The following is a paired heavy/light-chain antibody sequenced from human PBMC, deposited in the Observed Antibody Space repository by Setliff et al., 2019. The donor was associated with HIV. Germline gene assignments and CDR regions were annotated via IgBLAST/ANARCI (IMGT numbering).Light chain of an antibody. CDR2: KAS. Sequence: DIQMTQSPSTLSASVGDSVTVTCRASQSISNWLAWYQQKPGKAPKLLIYKASSLESGVPSRFSGSGSGTEFTLTISSLQLDDFATYYCQHFKTFGQGTKVEIK. CDR3: QHFKT. J-gene: IGKJ1*01. V-gene: IGKV1-5*03. CDR1: QSISNW.
Heavy chain of an antibody. CDR3: AKAKTPGDYGDYVGGYYFDY. V-gene: IGHV3-9*01. D-gene: IGHD4-17*01. CDR1: GFSFDDYA. J-gene: IGHJ4*02. CDR2: ISWNGVSI. Sequence: EVQLVESGGGLVQPGRSLRLSCAASGFSFDDYAMHWVRQAPGKGLEWVSGISWNGVSIGYGDSVKGRFTISRDNAKNSLYLQMNSLRAEDTALYYCAKAKTPGDYGDYVGGYYFDYWGQGTLVTVSS.